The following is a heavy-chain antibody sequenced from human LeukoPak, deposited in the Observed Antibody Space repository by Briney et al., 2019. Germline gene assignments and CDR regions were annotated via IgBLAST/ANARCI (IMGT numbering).Heavy chain of an antibody. CDR2: IYSGGST. V-gene: IGHV3-66*01. CDR1: GFTVSSNY. CDR3: ARDLREDVVVVAAPYYYYYGMDV. Sequence: PGGSLRLSCAASGFTVSSNYMSWVRQAPGKGLEWVSVIYSGGSTYYADSVKGRFTISRDNSKNTLYLQMNSLRAEDTAVYYCARDLREDVVVVAAPYYYYYGMDVWAKGPRSPSP. J-gene: IGHJ6*02. D-gene: IGHD2-15*01.